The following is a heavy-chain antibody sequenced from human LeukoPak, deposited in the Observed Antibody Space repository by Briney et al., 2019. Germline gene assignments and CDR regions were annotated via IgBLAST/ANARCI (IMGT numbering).Heavy chain of an antibody. Sequence: PGGSLRLSCAASGFSFSSYAMSWVRQAPGKGLEWVSAISGSGGTTYFADSVKGRFTISRDNSKNTLYLQMSSLRAEDTAVYYCAKGTLTFGGVIVQPFDYWGQGTLVTVSS. D-gene: IGHD3-16*02. CDR1: GFSFSSYA. CDR3: AKGTLTFGGVIVQPFDY. V-gene: IGHV3-23*01. J-gene: IGHJ4*02. CDR2: ISGSGGTT.